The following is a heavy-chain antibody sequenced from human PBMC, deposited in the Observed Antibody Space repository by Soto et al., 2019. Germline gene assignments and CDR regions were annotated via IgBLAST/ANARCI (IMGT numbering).Heavy chain of an antibody. J-gene: IGHJ5*02. Sequence: SVKVSCKASGGTFSSYAISWVRQAPGQGLEWMGGIIPIFGTANYAQKFQGRVTITADESTSTAYMELSSLRSEDTAVYYCAXSIAARPKYNWFDPWGQGTLVTVSS. CDR3: AXSIAARPKYNWFDP. CDR1: GGTFSSYA. CDR2: IIPIFGTA. D-gene: IGHD6-6*01. V-gene: IGHV1-69*13.